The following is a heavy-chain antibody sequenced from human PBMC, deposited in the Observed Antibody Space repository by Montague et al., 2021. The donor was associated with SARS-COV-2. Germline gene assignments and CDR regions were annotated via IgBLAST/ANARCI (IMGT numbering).Heavy chain of an antibody. Sequence: SLRLSCAASGFTFSQYPMHWVRQAPGKGLEWVSSIGARGDSTYYXDSVKGRLTVSRDNSKSTLYLQMNSLRREDTAVYYCASAYILNKWYEAYWGQGTLVTVSS. CDR1: GFTFSQYP. CDR2: IGARGDST. CDR3: ASAYILNKWYEAY. V-gene: IGHV3-23*01. J-gene: IGHJ4*02. D-gene: IGHD2-15*01.